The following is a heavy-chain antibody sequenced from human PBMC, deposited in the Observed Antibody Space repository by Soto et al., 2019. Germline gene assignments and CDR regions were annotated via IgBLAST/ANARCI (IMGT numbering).Heavy chain of an antibody. CDR2: VYSSGAS. Sequence: WETLSLTCTVSGDSVSSYYWSWIRQPAGRGLEWIGRVYSSGASNYNPSLNGRGTMSVDTSRNKFSLRLSSGTAADTAIYYCTIVPNCNHFSYCVDVWGPGTVVTV. CDR3: TIVPNCNHFSYCVDV. J-gene: IGHJ6*02. D-gene: IGHD1-20*01. CDR1: GDSVSSYY. V-gene: IGHV4-4*07.